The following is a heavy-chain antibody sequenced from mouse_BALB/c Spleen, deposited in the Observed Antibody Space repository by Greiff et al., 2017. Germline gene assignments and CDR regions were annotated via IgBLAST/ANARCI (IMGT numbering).Heavy chain of an antibody. D-gene: IGHD1-2*01. CDR2: IYPGNVNT. CDR3: ARSTTANSYWYFDV. J-gene: IGHJ1*01. Sequence: VQLQQSGPELVKPGASVRISCKASGYTFTSYYIHWVKQRPGQGLEWIGWIYPGNVNTKYNEKFKGKATLTADKSSSTAYMQLSSLTSEDSAVYFCARSTTANSYWYFDVWGAGTTVTVSS. V-gene: IGHV1S56*01. CDR1: GYTFTSYY.